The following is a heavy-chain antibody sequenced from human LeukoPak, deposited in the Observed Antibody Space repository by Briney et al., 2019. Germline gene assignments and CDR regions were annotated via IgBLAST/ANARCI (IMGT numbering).Heavy chain of an antibody. D-gene: IGHD6-13*01. J-gene: IGHJ4*02. V-gene: IGHV3-30-3*01. Sequence: GGSLRLSCAASGFTFSSYAMHWVRQAPGKGLEWVAVISYDGSNKYYADSVKGRFTISRDNSKNTLYLQMNSLRAEDTAVYYCVSSIAAAGLFSYFDYWGQGTLVTVSS. CDR3: VSSIAAAGLFSYFDY. CDR1: GFTFSSYA. CDR2: ISYDGSNK.